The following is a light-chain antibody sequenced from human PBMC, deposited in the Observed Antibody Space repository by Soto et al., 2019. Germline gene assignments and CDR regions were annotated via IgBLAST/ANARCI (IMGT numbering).Light chain of an antibody. CDR3: QQYGSSPTWT. Sequence: EIVLTQSPGTLSLSPGERATLSCRASQSVSSSYLAWYQQKPGQAPRLLIFGASCRATGIPDRFSGSGSGTDFSLTISRLEPEDVAVYYCQQYGSSPTWTFGQGTKVDIK. CDR1: QSVSSSY. V-gene: IGKV3-20*01. CDR2: GAS. J-gene: IGKJ1*01.